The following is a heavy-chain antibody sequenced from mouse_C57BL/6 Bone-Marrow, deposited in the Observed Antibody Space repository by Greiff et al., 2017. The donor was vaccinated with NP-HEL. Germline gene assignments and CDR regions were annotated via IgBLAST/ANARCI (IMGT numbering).Heavy chain of an antibody. Sequence: EVKLVESGGGLVKPGGSLKLSCAASGFTFSDYGMHWVRQAPEKGLEWVAYISSGGSTIYYADTVKGRFTISRDNAKNTLFLQMTSLRSEDTAMYYCARDGYWYFDVWGTGTTVTVSS. CDR1: GFTFSDYG. J-gene: IGHJ1*03. V-gene: IGHV5-17*01. CDR2: ISSGGSTI. D-gene: IGHD2-3*01. CDR3: ARDGYWYFDV.